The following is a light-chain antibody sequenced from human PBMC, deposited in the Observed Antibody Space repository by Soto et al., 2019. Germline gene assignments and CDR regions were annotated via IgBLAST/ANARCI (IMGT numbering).Light chain of an antibody. CDR1: SSDVGGYDY. Sequence: QSALTQPASVSGSPGQSITISCTGTSSDVGGYDYVSWYQLHPGKAPKLMVFEVSNRPSGVSYRFSGSKSGNTASLTISGLQAEDEADYYCSSYTSSRAYVFGIGTKLTVL. CDR3: SSYTSSRAYV. V-gene: IGLV2-14*01. J-gene: IGLJ1*01. CDR2: EVS.